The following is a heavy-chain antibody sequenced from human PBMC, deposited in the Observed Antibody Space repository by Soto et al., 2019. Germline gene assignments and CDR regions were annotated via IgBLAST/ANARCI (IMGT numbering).Heavy chain of an antibody. V-gene: IGHV3-23*04. CDR3: PKDRKEWHSSLDS. J-gene: IGHJ4*02. CDR2: ISGSAGNT. CDR1: GFTFSSYA. Sequence: EVQLVESGGGLVQPGGSLRLSCAASGFTFSSYAMSWVRQAPGKGLEWVSPISGSAGNTYYADSVKGRFTISRDNSKNRVDLEFNSQKTENKGVDYCPKDRKEWHSSLDSWGQGTLVNVFS. D-gene: IGHD1-26*01.